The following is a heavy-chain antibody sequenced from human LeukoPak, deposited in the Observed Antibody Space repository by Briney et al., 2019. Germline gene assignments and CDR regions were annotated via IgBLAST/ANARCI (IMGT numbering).Heavy chain of an antibody. CDR1: GVSFSGYT. CDR3: GNAIAVAGTSIDY. J-gene: IGHJ4*02. CDR2: ISLIGGST. Sequence: RGSLRLSCSASGVSFSGYTMHWVRQAPGKGLEYVSAISLIGGSTYYADSVRGRFTVSRDNSQDTLYLQMGSLRAEDTAVYYCGNAIAVAGTSIDYWGQGTLVTVSS. V-gene: IGHV3-64D*09. D-gene: IGHD6-19*01.